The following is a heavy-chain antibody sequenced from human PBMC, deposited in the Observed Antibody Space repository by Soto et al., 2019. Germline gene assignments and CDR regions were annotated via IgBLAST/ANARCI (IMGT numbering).Heavy chain of an antibody. CDR3: ARADSSGGPADFSDY. Sequence: GGSLRLSCAASGFTFSSYGMHWVRQAPGKGLEWVAVIWYDGSNKYYADSVKGRFTISRDNSKNTLYLQMNSLRAEDTAVYYCARADSSGGPADFSDYWGQGTLVTVSS. D-gene: IGHD6-19*01. J-gene: IGHJ4*02. V-gene: IGHV3-33*01. CDR1: GFTFSSYG. CDR2: IWYDGSNK.